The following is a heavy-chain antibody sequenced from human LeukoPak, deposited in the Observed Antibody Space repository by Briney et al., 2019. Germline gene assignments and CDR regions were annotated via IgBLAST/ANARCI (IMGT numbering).Heavy chain of an antibody. J-gene: IGHJ4*02. CDR2: IIPILGIE. CDR3: STEGGAIFH. V-gene: IGHV1-69*04. Sequence: ASVKVSCKASGGTFSTYGVTWVRQAPGQGFEWMGRIIPILGIENTAQKFQGSVTITADKSTRSADESTSTVYMELSSLRSDDTAVKYWSTEGGAIFHRGQGTLV. D-gene: IGHD2-21*01. CDR1: GGTFSTYG.